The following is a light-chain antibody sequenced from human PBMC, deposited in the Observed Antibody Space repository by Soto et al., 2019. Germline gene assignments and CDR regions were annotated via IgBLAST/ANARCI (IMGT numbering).Light chain of an antibody. J-gene: IGKJ2*01. CDR3: QQYNNWPYT. V-gene: IGKV3-15*01. CDR2: GAS. Sequence: EIVMTQSPATLSVSPGERATLSCRASQRVSSNLAWYQQKPGQAPRLLIYGASTRSTGIPARFSGSRSGTEFTLSISSLQSEDFSVYYCQQYNNWPYTFGKRTKLEIK. CDR1: QRVSSN.